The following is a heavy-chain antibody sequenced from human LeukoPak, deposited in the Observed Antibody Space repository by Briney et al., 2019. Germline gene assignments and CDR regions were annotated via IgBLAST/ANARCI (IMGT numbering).Heavy chain of an antibody. CDR2: INPSGGTT. J-gene: IGHJ4*02. D-gene: IGHD4-17*01. V-gene: IGHV1-46*01. CDR3: ARAVQVTTGGLFDY. Sequence: GASVKVSCKASGYTFTSYYMHWVRQAPGQGLEWMGLINPSGGTTKYAQKFQGRVTITADKSTSTAYMELSSLRSEDTAVYYCARAVQVTTGGLFDYWGQGTLVTVSS. CDR1: GYTFTSYY.